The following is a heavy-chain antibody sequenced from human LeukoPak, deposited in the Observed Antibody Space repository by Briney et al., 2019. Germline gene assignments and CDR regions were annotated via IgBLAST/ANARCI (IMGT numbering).Heavy chain of an antibody. CDR2: INHSGST. CDR3: ARRTAGKAYFDY. Sequence: SETLSLTCAVYGGSFSGYYWSWIRQPPGKGLEWIGEINHSGSTNYNPSLKSRVTISVDTSKNQFSLKLSSVTAADTAVYYCARRTAGKAYFDYWGQGTLVTVSS. CDR1: GGSFSGYY. V-gene: IGHV4-34*01. J-gene: IGHJ4*02. D-gene: IGHD6-19*01.